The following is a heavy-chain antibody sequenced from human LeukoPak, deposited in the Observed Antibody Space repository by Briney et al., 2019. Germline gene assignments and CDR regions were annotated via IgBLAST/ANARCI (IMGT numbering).Heavy chain of an antibody. CDR1: GLTFSSYG. CDR3: AKSSGYGDYGYYYYYMDV. D-gene: IGHD4-17*01. Sequence: GGSLRLSCAASGLTFSSYGMSWVRQAPGKGLEWVSAISGSGGSTYYADSVKGRFTISRDNSKNTLYLQMNSLRAEDTAVYYCAKSSGYGDYGYYYYYMDVWGKGTTVTISS. J-gene: IGHJ6*03. CDR2: ISGSGGST. V-gene: IGHV3-23*01.